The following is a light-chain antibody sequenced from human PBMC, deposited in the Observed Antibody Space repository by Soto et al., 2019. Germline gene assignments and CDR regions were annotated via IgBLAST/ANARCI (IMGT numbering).Light chain of an antibody. V-gene: IGKV3-20*01. Sequence: IVLTQSPGTLSLSPWERATLSCRASQSVGKNYVAWYQQKPGQAPRLLIHTASSRATGIPDRFSGSGSGTDFTLTISRLEPDDFAVYYCHQHAVSPLTFGGGTKVDIK. CDR1: QSVGKNY. J-gene: IGKJ4*01. CDR2: TAS. CDR3: HQHAVSPLT.